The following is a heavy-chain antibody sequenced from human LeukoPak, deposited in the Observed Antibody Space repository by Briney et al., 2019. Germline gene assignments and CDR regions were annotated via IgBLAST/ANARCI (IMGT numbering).Heavy chain of an antibody. V-gene: IGHV1-8*01. CDR3: ARVGPYCSGGSCYSSFRVRWFDP. CDR2: MNPNSGNT. CDR1: GYTFTSYD. Sequence: ASVKVSCKASGYTFTSYDINWVRQATGQGLEWMGWMNPNSGNTGYAQKFQGRVTMTRNTSISTAYMELGSLRSEDTAVYYCARVGPYCSGGSCYSSFRVRWFDPWGQGTLVTVSS. J-gene: IGHJ5*02. D-gene: IGHD2-15*01.